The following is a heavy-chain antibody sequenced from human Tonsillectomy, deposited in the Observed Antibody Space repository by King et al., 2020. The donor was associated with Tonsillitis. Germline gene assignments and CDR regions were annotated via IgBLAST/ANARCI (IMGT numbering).Heavy chain of an antibody. Sequence: QLVQSGAEVKKPGESLKISCKGSGYSFTSYWIGWVRQMPGKGLEWMGIIYPGDSDTRYSPSFQGQVTISADKSISTAYLQWSSLKASDTAMYYCARREGAARLGAMVRGAPVGGGLGYWGQGTLVTVSS. J-gene: IGHJ4*02. CDR1: GYSFTSYW. CDR3: ARREGAARLGAMVRGAPVGGGLGY. D-gene: IGHD3-10*01. CDR2: IYPGDSDT. V-gene: IGHV5-51*01.